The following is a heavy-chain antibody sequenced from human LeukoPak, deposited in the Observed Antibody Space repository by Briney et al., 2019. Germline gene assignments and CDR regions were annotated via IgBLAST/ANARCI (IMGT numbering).Heavy chain of an antibody. Sequence: PGGSLRLSCAASGFTFSSYAVHWVRQAPGEGLEWVAVISYDGSNKYYADSVKGRFTISRDNSKNTLYLQMNSLRAEDTAVYYCAREEYYDSSGYYYRGPFDYWGQGTLVTVSS. V-gene: IGHV3-30-3*01. D-gene: IGHD3-22*01. J-gene: IGHJ4*02. CDR3: AREEYYDSSGYYYRGPFDY. CDR2: ISYDGSNK. CDR1: GFTFSSYA.